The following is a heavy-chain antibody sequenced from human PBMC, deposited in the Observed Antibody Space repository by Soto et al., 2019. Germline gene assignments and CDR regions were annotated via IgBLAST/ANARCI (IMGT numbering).Heavy chain of an antibody. CDR3: ARQRSGWDV. CDR2: IDPSDSST. Sequence: GESLKISCKGSGYSFTSYWISWVRQMPGKGLEWMGRIDPSDSSTDYSPSFQGHVTISADKSISTAYLQWSSLKASDTAMYYCARQRSGWDVWGQRTLVTGSS. J-gene: IGHJ4*02. CDR1: GYSFTSYW. V-gene: IGHV5-10-1*01. D-gene: IGHD6-19*01.